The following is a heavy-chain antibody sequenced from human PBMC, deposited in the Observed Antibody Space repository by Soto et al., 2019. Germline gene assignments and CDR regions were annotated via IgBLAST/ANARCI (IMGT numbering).Heavy chain of an antibody. V-gene: IGHV1-18*01. Sequence: QVQLVQSGDEVKKPGASVKVSCKASGYIFVNYGIAWVRQAPGQGLEWMGWISPYTGNTHSATKVQGRLTMTTDTSTITAYMDLGSLTSDHTAVYYCVMVDNYVTPTPQDVWGQGTTVTFSS. CDR1: GYIFVNYG. J-gene: IGHJ6*02. CDR2: ISPYTGNT. CDR3: VMVDNYVTPTPQDV. D-gene: IGHD3-16*01.